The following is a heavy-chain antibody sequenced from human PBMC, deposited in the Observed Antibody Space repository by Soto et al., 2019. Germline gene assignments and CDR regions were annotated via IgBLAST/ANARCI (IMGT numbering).Heavy chain of an antibody. J-gene: IGHJ4*02. CDR1: GYTFTGYA. Sequence: ASVKVSCKAYGYTFTGYAMHWVRQAPGKRLEWMGWINAGNGNTKYSQKFQGRVTITRDTSASTAYMELSSLRSEDTAVYYCARAVAVAADFDYWGQGTLVTVS. CDR2: INAGNGNT. CDR3: ARAVAVAADFDY. V-gene: IGHV1-3*01. D-gene: IGHD6-19*01.